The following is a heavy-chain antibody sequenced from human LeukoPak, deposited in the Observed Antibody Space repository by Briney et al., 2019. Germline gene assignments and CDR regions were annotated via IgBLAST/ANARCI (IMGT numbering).Heavy chain of an antibody. CDR3: ATGEYSGSPWYFDY. J-gene: IGHJ4*02. CDR1: GYTLTELS. D-gene: IGHD1-26*01. V-gene: IGHV1-24*01. CDR2: FDPEDGET. Sequence: ASVKVSCKVSGYTLTELSMHWVRQAPGKGLEWMGGFDPEDGETIYAQKFQGRVTMTEDTSTDTAYMELSSLRSEDTAVYYCATGEYSGSPWYFDYWGQGTLVTVSS.